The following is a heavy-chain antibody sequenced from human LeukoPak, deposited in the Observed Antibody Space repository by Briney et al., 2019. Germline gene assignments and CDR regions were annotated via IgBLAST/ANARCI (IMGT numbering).Heavy chain of an antibody. J-gene: IGHJ4*02. Sequence: GGSLRLSCAASGFTFSSYAMHWVRQAPGKGLEWVAVISYDGSNKYYADSVKGRFTISRDNSKNTLYLQMNSLRAEDTAVYYCARGGIAAAGIPLDYWGQGTLVTDCS. CDR3: ARGGIAAAGIPLDY. V-gene: IGHV3-30-3*01. CDR2: ISYDGSNK. D-gene: IGHD6-13*01. CDR1: GFTFSSYA.